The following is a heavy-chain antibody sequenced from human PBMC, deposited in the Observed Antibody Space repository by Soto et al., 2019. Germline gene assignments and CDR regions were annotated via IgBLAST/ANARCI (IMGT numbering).Heavy chain of an antibody. CDR3: VRGGFAYGYLDY. CDR1: GFTFSSYD. CDR2: ISSDGST. V-gene: IGHV3-64D*06. Sequence: GGSLRLSCSASGFTFSSYDIHWVRQAPGKGLEYVSSISSDGSTYYAVSVKGRLTMSSDTSTTTAFMELRRLRSDDTAVYYCVRGGFAYGYLDYWGQGTLVTVSS. J-gene: IGHJ4*02. D-gene: IGHD5-18*01.